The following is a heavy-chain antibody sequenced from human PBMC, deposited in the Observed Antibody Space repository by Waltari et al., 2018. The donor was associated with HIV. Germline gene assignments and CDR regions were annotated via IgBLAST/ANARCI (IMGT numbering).Heavy chain of an antibody. V-gene: IGHV1-18*01. D-gene: IGHD3-10*01. CDR3: ARGVSIVRGVMIRGHMDV. J-gene: IGHJ6*02. CDR2: ISVYNVNT. Sequence: VQLVQSGAEMRKPGASVKVSCRASGYTFSAYTISWVRQAPGQGLEWMGWISVYNVNTNYAQKFQGRVNMTTDTSTSTAHMELRSLRSDDTAVYYCARGVSIVRGVMIRGHMDVWGQGTTVTVSS. CDR1: GYTFSAYT.